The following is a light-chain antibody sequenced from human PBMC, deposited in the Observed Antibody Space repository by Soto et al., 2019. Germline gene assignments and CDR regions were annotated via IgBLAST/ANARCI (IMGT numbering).Light chain of an antibody. J-gene: IGKJ4*01. CDR2: DAS. V-gene: IGKV3-11*01. CDR3: QHRSNWPLT. CDR1: QSVSSY. Sequence: DIVLTQSPATLSLSPGERATLSCRASQSVSSYLAWYQQKPGQAPRLLIYDASNRATGIPARFSGSGSGTDFTLPISSLEPEDFAVYYCQHRSNWPLTFGGGTKVDIK.